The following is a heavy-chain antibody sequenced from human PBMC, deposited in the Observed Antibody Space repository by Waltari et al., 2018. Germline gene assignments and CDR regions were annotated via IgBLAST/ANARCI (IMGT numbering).Heavy chain of an antibody. CDR2: IRSAKGKK. Sequence: QVHLAQSGAEVKKPGASAKISCTASGYTLPSYTIHWDRQAPGKQLEWMGRIRSAKGKKNKYKTVKGRLTIPRETSARTVYMEMNGVRFEDTAVYYCAIDLTGYYDDKNGYYYGPSVFDYWGQGTLVTGSS. CDR1: GYTLPSYT. J-gene: IGHJ4*02. D-gene: IGHD3-22*01. V-gene: IGHV1-3*01. CDR3: AIDLTGYYDDKNGYYYGPSVFDY.